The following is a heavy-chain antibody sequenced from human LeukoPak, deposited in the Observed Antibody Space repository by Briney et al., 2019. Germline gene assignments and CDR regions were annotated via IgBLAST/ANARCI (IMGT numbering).Heavy chain of an antibody. CDR1: GYTFSNFG. D-gene: IGHD2-2*01. CDR3: ARDGTSTDDY. V-gene: IGHV1-18*01. Sequence: ASVKVSCKTSGYTFSNFGISWVRQAPGQGLEWMGWISGNNDNPNYGQKFQGRFAVTTDSSTSTAYMELRNLRSDDTAVYYCARDGTSTDDYWGQGTLVTVSS. J-gene: IGHJ4*02. CDR2: ISGNNDNP.